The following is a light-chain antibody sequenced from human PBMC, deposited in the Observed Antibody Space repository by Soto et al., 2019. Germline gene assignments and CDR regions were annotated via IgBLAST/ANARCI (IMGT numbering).Light chain of an antibody. Sequence: QSALTQPASVSGSPGQSITIYCTGTSSDVGAYDYVSWYQQHPDKAPKLMIYEVSYRPSGVSNRFSGSKSVNTATLTISGLQSEDEADYYCSSYTTSSTRVFGTGTKLTVL. CDR2: EVS. CDR1: SSDVGAYDY. J-gene: IGLJ1*01. CDR3: SSYTTSSTRV. V-gene: IGLV2-14*03.